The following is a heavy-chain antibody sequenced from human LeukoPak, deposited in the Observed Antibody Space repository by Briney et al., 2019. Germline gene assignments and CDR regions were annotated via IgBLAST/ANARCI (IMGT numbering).Heavy chain of an antibody. CDR2: INHSGST. J-gene: IGHJ4*02. V-gene: IGHV4-34*01. CDR1: GGSFSGYY. D-gene: IGHD6-19*01. CDR3: ASFPIAVAGTY. Sequence: SETLSLTCAVYGGSFSGYYWSCIRQPPGKGLEWIGEINHSGSTNYNPSLKSRVTISVDTSKNQFSLKLSSVTAADTAVYYCASFPIAVAGTYWGQGALVTVSS.